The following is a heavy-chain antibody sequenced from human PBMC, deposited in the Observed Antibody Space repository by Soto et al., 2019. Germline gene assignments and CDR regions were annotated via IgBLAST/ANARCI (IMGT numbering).Heavy chain of an antibody. CDR3: TKDGDSADYGY. CDR1: GDTFGRNA. Sequence: QVHLVQSGPEVKRPGSSVKVSCKASGDTFGRNAIHWVRQAPGQGLEWMGGIIPMFPTTNYAQKFKGRLTIYADMSTGTAYMEMTSLRSEDTAVYYCTKDGDSADYGYLGQGTLVTVSS. CDR2: IIPMFPTT. J-gene: IGHJ4*02. D-gene: IGHD2-21*01. V-gene: IGHV1-69*06.